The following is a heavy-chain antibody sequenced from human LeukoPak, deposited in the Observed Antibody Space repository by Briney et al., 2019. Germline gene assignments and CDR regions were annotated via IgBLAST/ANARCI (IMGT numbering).Heavy chain of an antibody. D-gene: IGHD1-26*01. Sequence: ASVEVSCKASGNTFTTHYMHWVRQALGQGLEWMGIINPSGGSTSYAQKFQGRVTMTRDASTSTVYMELSSLRSEDTAMYYCTRSGIVGAPGDFDYWGQGTLVTVSS. CDR1: GNTFTTHY. CDR3: TRSGIVGAPGDFDY. CDR2: INPSGGST. J-gene: IGHJ4*02. V-gene: IGHV1-46*03.